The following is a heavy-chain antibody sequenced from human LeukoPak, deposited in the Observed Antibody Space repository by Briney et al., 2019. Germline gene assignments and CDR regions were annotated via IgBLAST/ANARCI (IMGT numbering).Heavy chain of an antibody. D-gene: IGHD3-10*01. CDR2: ISRSSSTI. CDR3: ARDYYGSGSYVFDY. J-gene: IGHJ4*02. V-gene: IGHV3-48*02. CDR1: GFTFSSYG. Sequence: GGSLRLSCAASGFTFSSYGMNWVRQAPGKGLEWGSYISRSSSTIYYADSVKGRFTISRDNAKNSLYLQMNSLRDEDTAVYYCARDYYGSGSYVFDYWGQGTLVTVSS.